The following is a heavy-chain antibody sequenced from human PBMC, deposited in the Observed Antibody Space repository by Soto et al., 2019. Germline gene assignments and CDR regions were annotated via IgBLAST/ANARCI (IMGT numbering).Heavy chain of an antibody. Sequence: SETLSLTCAVYGGSFSGYYWSWIRQPPGKGLEWIGEINHSGSTNYNPSLKSRVTISVDTSKNQFSLKLSSVTAADTAVYYCARGLDSWVATLDYWGQGTLVTVSS. CDR2: INHSGST. CDR1: GGSFSGYY. D-gene: IGHD5-12*01. CDR3: ARGLDSWVATLDY. J-gene: IGHJ4*02. V-gene: IGHV4-34*01.